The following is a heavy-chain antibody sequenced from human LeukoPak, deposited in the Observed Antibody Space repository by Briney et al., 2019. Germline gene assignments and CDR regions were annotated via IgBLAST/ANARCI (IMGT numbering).Heavy chain of an antibody. CDR1: GFTFSSYS. CDR3: ARSIVGATNPWNFDY. D-gene: IGHD1-26*01. V-gene: IGHV3-21*01. CDR2: ISSSSSYI. J-gene: IGHJ4*02. Sequence: GGSLRLSCAASGFTFSSYSMNWVRQAPGKGLEWVSSISSSSSYIYYADPVKGRFTISRDNAKNSLYLQMNSLRAEDTAVYYCARSIVGATNPWNFDYWGQGTLVTVSS.